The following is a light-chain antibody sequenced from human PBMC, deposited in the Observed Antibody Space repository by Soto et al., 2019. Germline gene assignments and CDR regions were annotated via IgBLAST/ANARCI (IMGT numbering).Light chain of an antibody. CDR1: QSISSW. V-gene: IGKV1-5*03. J-gene: IGKJ1*01. CDR3: QQYNSYWT. Sequence: DIQMTQSPSTLSASVGDRVTITCRASQSISSWLAWYQQKPGKAPKLLIYKASSLESGVPSRFSGSGSGTEFTLTISSLQPDACATYYCQQYNSYWTFGQGTKVEIK. CDR2: KAS.